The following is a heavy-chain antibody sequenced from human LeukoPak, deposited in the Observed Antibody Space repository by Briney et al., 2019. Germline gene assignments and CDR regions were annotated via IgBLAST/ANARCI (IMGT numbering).Heavy chain of an antibody. CDR2: IYTSGST. V-gene: IGHV4-4*09. J-gene: IGHJ6*03. CDR3: ARHYPQMYCTNGVCTNYYMDV. CDR1: GRSISSYY. Sequence: SETLSLTCTVSGRSISSYYWSWIRQPPGKGLEWIGYIYTSGSTNYNPSLKSRVTISVDTSKNQFSLKLSSVTAADTAVYYCARHYPQMYCTNGVCTNYYMDVWGKGTTVTVSS. D-gene: IGHD2-8*01.